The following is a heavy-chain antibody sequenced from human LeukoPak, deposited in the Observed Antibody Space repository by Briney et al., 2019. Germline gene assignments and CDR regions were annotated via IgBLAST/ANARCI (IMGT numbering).Heavy chain of an antibody. V-gene: IGHV4-4*07. CDR1: GCSMCSYH. Sequence: SETLSLTCTVSGCSMCSYHWSWVRQSAGEGLEWIGHIYVGGSTNYIPSLKSLVTMSVDTTKNQFSLKLKSVTAADTAVYYCARFRFYDSSGYSPGYYMDVWGKGTTVTVSS. D-gene: IGHD3-22*01. J-gene: IGHJ6*03. CDR3: ARFRFYDSSGYSPGYYMDV. CDR2: IYVGGST.